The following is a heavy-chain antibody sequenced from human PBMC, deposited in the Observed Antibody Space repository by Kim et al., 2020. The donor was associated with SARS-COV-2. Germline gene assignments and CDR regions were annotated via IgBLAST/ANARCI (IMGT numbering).Heavy chain of an antibody. V-gene: IGHV3-48*03. CDR3: ARKVVGYSYGYNWFDP. CDR1: GFTFSSYE. J-gene: IGHJ5*02. CDR2: ISSSGSTI. D-gene: IGHD5-18*01. Sequence: GGSLRLSCAASGFTFSSYEMNWVRQAPGKGLEWVSYISSSGSTIYYADSVKGRFTISRDNAKNSLYLQMNSLRAEDTAVYYCARKVVGYSYGYNWFDPWGQGTLVTVSS.